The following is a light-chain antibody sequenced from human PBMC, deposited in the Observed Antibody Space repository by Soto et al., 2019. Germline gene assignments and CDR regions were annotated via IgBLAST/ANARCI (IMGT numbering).Light chain of an antibody. CDR2: AIS. CDR1: QSITNY. CDR3: QQTDSLPLT. J-gene: IGKJ5*01. V-gene: IGKV1-39*01. Sequence: ILLTQSPSSLSASVGDRVTITCRASQSITNYLNWYQQKPGKAPKLLIYAISNLQSGVPSRFSGGGSGTDFTLTISSLQPEDFATFYCQQTDSLPLTFGQGTRLEIK.